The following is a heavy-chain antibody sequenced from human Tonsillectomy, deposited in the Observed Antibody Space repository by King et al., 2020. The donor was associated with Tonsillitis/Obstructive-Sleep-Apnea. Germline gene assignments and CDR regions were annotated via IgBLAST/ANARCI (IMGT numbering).Heavy chain of an antibody. J-gene: IGHJ3*02. Sequence: QLVQSGGGWVQPVGSLRLSCAASGFTVSSNYMNWVRQAPGKGLEWVSLLYSGGSTYYADSVKGRFTISRDNSKNTLYLQMNSLRAEDTAVYYCARDRESTSSWVAFDIWGQGTMVTVSS. V-gene: IGHV3-53*04. CDR1: GFTVSSNY. D-gene: IGHD2-2*01. CDR3: ARDRESTSSWVAFDI. CDR2: LYSGGST.